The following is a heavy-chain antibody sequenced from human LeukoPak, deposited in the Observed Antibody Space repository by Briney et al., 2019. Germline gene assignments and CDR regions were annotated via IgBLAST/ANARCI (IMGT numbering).Heavy chain of an antibody. CDR2: ISDDSSFT. CDR1: GLVFGKYA. Sequence: GGSLRLSCAASGLVFGKYAMAWVRQAPGKGLECVSIISDDSSFTYYLDSVKGRSTIFRDNSKNTLYLHMNSLKAEDTAVYYCAKERRDGYPDLDYWGQGTLVTVSS. CDR3: AKERRDGYPDLDY. D-gene: IGHD6-25*01. V-gene: IGHV3-23*01. J-gene: IGHJ4*02.